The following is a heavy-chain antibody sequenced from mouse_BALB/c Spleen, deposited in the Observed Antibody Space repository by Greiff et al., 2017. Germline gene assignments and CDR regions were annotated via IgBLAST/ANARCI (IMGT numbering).Heavy chain of an antibody. D-gene: IGHD2-3*01. CDR2: ISSGSSTI. J-gene: IGHJ4*01. CDR1: GFTFSSFG. V-gene: IGHV5-17*02. CDR3: AREGLLYYYAMDY. Sequence: EVMLVESGGGLVQPGGSRKLSCAASGFTFSSFGMHWVRQAPEKGLEWVAYISSGSSTIYYADTVKGRFTISRDNPKNTLFLQMTSLRSEDTAMYYCAREGLLYYYAMDYWGQGTSVTGSS.